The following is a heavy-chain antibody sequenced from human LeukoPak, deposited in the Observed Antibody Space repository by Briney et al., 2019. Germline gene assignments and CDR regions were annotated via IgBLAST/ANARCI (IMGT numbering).Heavy chain of an antibody. CDR3: ATASIFGVVIPPYYYYYMDV. D-gene: IGHD3-3*01. Sequence: ASVKVSFKVSGYPLTELSMHWVRQAPGKGLEWMGGFDPEDGETIYAQKFQGRVTMTEDTSTDTAYMELSSLRSEDTAVYYCATASIFGVVIPPYYYYYMDVWGKGTTVTVSS. CDR2: FDPEDGET. V-gene: IGHV1-24*01. J-gene: IGHJ6*03. CDR1: GYPLTELS.